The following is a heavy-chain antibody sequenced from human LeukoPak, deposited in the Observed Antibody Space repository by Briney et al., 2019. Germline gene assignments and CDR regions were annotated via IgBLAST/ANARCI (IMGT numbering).Heavy chain of an antibody. Sequence: GGSLRLSCVVSGFTFSSDWMSWVRQAPGKGLEWVANIKQDGSEKYYVDSVKGRFTMSRDNAKNSLYLQMNSLRAEDTAVYYCAREQGRLFDYWGQGTLVTVSS. D-gene: IGHD3-10*01. CDR3: AREQGRLFDY. CDR2: IKQDGSEK. V-gene: IGHV3-7*03. J-gene: IGHJ4*02. CDR1: GFTFSSDW.